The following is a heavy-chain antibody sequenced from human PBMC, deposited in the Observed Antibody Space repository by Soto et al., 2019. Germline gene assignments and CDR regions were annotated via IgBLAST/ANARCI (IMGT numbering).Heavy chain of an antibody. CDR1: GYTFTSYD. Sequence: ASVKVSCKASGYTFTSYDIYWVRQATGQGLEWMGWMNPNTGNSGYAQKSQGRVTMTSDTSISTAHMELSSLRSEDTAVYYCARRAETNGWNGFGADKYYFDFWGQGTLVTVSS. J-gene: IGHJ4*02. CDR2: MNPNTGNS. V-gene: IGHV1-8*01. D-gene: IGHD1-1*01. CDR3: ARRAETNGWNGFGADKYYFDF.